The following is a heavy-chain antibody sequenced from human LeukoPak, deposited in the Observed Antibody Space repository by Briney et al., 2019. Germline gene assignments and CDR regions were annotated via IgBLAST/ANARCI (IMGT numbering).Heavy chain of an antibody. CDR2: ISSSSSYI. Sequence: PGGSLRLSCAASGFTFSSYSMNWVRQAPGKGLEWVSSISSSSSYIYYADSVKGRFTISRDNSKNTLYLQMNSLRAEDTAVYYCARGGWYGSGIFDYWGQGTLVTVSS. J-gene: IGHJ4*02. D-gene: IGHD3-10*01. CDR1: GFTFSSYS. V-gene: IGHV3-21*04. CDR3: ARGGWYGSGIFDY.